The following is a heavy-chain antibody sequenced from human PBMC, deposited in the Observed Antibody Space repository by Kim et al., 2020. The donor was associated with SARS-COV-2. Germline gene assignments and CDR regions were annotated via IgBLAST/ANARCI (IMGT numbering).Heavy chain of an antibody. Sequence: SETLSLTCAVYGGSFSGYYWSWIRQPPGKGLEWIGEINHSGSTNYNPSLKSRVTISVDTSKNQFSLKLSSVTAADTAVYYCAGDTMVRGVFDYWGQGTLV. D-gene: IGHD3-10*01. CDR1: GGSFSGYY. CDR2: INHSGST. CDR3: AGDTMVRGVFDY. V-gene: IGHV4-34*01. J-gene: IGHJ4*02.